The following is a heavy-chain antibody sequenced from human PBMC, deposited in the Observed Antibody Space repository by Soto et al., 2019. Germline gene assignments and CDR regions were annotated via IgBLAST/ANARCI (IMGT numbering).Heavy chain of an antibody. CDR2: IIPIFGTP. V-gene: IGHV1-69*13. CDR1: GGTFSSYA. CDR3: ARDKTGYYDSSVYSRGLDY. Sequence: SVKVSCKAPGGTFSSYAISWVRQAPGQGLEWMGGIIPIFGTPNYAQTFQGRVTITADVSTSTAYMELSSLRSEDAAVYYCARDKTGYYDSSVYSRGLDYWGQGTLVTVS. D-gene: IGHD3-22*01. J-gene: IGHJ4*02.